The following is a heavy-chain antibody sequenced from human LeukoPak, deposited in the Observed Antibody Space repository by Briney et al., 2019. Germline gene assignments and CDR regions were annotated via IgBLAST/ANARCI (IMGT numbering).Heavy chain of an antibody. CDR1: GGTFSSYA. V-gene: IGHV1-69*05. CDR3: ARGYCSSTSCYRGRGAFDI. CDR2: IIPIFGTA. Sequence: ASVKASCTASGGTFSSYAISWVRQAPGQGLEWMAWIIPIFGTANYAQKVQGRVTITTDDSTSTPYMELSSLRPEDTAVYYCARGYCSSTSCYRGRGAFDIWGQGTMVTVSS. J-gene: IGHJ3*02. D-gene: IGHD2-2*01.